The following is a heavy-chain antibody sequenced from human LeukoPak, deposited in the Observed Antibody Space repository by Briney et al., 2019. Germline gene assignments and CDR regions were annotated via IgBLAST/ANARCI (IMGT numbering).Heavy chain of an antibody. CDR1: GFTFSSYA. CDR2: IGITGSST. D-gene: IGHD1-26*01. J-gene: IGHJ4*02. Sequence: GGSLRLSCAASGFTFSSYAMSWVRQAPGTRLEWVSVIGITGSSTYYADSVKGRFTISRDNPKNTLYLQMNSLRAEDTAVYYCAKSMGAPRYFDYWGQGTLVTVSS. V-gene: IGHV3-23*01. CDR3: AKSMGAPRYFDY.